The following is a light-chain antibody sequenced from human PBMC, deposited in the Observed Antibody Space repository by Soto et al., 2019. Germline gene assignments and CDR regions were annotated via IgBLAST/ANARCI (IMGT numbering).Light chain of an antibody. CDR2: GAS. Sequence: EIVLTQSPGSLSLSPGERATLSCRASQSVSSTFFAWYQQRPGQAPRLLMYGASRRATGIPERFSGSGSGTDFTLTISRLEHEDFALYYCHQFDSSVTFGQGTKVEIK. V-gene: IGKV3-20*01. CDR3: HQFDSSVT. J-gene: IGKJ1*01. CDR1: QSVSSTF.